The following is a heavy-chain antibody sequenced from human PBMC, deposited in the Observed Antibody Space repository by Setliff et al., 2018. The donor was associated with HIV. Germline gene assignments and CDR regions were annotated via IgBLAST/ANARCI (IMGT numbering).Heavy chain of an antibody. CDR1: GGPISSSSYS. Sequence: ASETLSLTCSVSGGPISSSSYSWGWIRQPPGKGLEYIGSIYNSGSTYYNPSLMSRVTISVDTSKSQFSLKLTSVTAADTAVYFCARFCSGGSCPDYWGQGTLVTVSS. V-gene: IGHV4-39*07. D-gene: IGHD2-15*01. CDR3: ARFCSGGSCPDY. CDR2: IYNSGST. J-gene: IGHJ4*02.